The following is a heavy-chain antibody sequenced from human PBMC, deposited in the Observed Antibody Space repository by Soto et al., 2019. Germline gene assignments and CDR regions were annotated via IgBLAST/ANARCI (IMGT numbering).Heavy chain of an antibody. V-gene: IGHV4-30-2*01. J-gene: IGHJ6*03. CDR2: IYPSGAA. CDR3: ASAVFSSILYIDF. D-gene: IGHD3-10*01. CDR1: GDSISSRGYT. Sequence: SETLSLTCGISGDSISSRGYTWTWIRQPPGKGLEWIGYIYPSGAAYYNPSLKSRVTISLETSNNRFSLNVKSATAADTAVYYCASAVFSSILYIDFWGQGTTVTVSS.